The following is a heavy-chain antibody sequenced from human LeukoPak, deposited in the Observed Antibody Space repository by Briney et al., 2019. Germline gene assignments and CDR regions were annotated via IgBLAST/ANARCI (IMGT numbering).Heavy chain of an antibody. CDR3: AKDVGIFGVVTQYNWFDP. D-gene: IGHD3-3*01. CDR2: IRYDGSNK. CDR1: GFPFSNYG. Sequence: GGSLRLSCAASGFPFSNYGMHWVRQAPGKGLEWVAFIRYDGSNKYYADSVKGRFTISRDNSKNTLYLQMNSLRAEDTAVYHCAKDVGIFGVVTQYNWFDPWGQGTLVTVSS. J-gene: IGHJ5*02. V-gene: IGHV3-30*02.